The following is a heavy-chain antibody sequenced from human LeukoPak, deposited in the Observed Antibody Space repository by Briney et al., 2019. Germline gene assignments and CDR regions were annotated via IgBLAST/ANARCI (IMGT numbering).Heavy chain of an antibody. J-gene: IGHJ3*02. CDR1: GGSISSYY. V-gene: IGHV4-59*01. CDR3: AKGNRGYSYGPQANAFDI. D-gene: IGHD5-18*01. CDR2: IYYSGST. Sequence: SETLSLTCTVSGGSISSYYWSWIRQPPGKGLEWIGYIYYSGSTNYNPSLKSRVSISVDTSKNQFSLKLSSVTAADTAVYYCAKGNRGYSYGPQANAFDIWGQGTMVTVSS.